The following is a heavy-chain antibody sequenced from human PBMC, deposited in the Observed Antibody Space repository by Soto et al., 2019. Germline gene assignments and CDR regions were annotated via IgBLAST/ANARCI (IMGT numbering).Heavy chain of an antibody. CDR3: TTVVGVVVAATLLPSDV. Sequence: EVQLVESGGGLVKPGGSLRLSCAASGFTFSNAWMSWVRQAPGKGLEWVGRIKSKTDGGTTDYAAPVKGRFTISRDDSKNTLYLQMNSLKTEDTAVDYCTTVVGVVVAATLLPSDVWGKGTTVTVSS. CDR1: GFTFSNAW. J-gene: IGHJ6*04. D-gene: IGHD2-15*01. V-gene: IGHV3-15*01. CDR2: IKSKTDGGTT.